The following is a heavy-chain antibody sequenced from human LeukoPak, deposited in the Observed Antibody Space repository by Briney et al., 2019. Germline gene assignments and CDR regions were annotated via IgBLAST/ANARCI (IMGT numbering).Heavy chain of an antibody. J-gene: IGHJ6*03. CDR2: INAYNDNT. Sequence: ASVKVSCKASGYAFNSAGISWVRQAPGQGLEWMGWINAYNDNTKYAEKLQGRVTMTTDTSTSTAYMELRSLRSDDTAVYYCARTTNSYYYYYYIDVWGKGTTVTVSS. CDR1: GYAFNSAG. D-gene: IGHD1-26*01. V-gene: IGHV1-18*01. CDR3: ARTTNSYYYYYYIDV.